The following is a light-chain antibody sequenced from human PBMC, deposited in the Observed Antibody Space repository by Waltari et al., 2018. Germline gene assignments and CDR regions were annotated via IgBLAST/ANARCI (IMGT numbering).Light chain of an antibody. CDR3: QSYDSSLSVGV. Sequence: QSVLTQPPSVSGAPGQRVTIPCAGSSSNIGAGYDVPWYQQFPGAAPKLLIYNDNNRPSGFPDRFSGSKSGTSASLAITGLQPEDEADYYCQSYDSSLSVGVFGGGTKLTVL. V-gene: IGLV1-40*01. J-gene: IGLJ3*02. CDR1: SSNIGAGYD. CDR2: NDN.